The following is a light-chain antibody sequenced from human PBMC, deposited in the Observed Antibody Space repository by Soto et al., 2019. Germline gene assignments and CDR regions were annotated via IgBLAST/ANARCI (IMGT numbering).Light chain of an antibody. CDR2: EVT. CDR1: SSDVGGYNY. V-gene: IGLV2-14*01. J-gene: IGLJ2*01. Sequence: QSVLTQPASVSGSPGQSITISCTGTSSDVGGYNYVSWYQQRPGKAPKLIIYEVTNRPSGVTNRFSGSKSGNSASLTISGLQAEDEAEYYCSSYTSSSTLVFGGGTKLTVL. CDR3: SSYTSSSTLV.